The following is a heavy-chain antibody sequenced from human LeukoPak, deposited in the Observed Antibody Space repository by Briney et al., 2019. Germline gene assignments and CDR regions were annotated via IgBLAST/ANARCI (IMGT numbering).Heavy chain of an antibody. CDR1: GYSISSGYY. Sequence: SETLSLTCAVSGYSISSGYYWGWIRQPPGKGLEWIGSIYHSGSTYYNPSLKSRVTISVDTSKNQFSLKLSSVTAADTAVYYCARGDSGYDYYFDYWGQGTWSPSPQ. D-gene: IGHD5-12*01. CDR2: IYHSGST. CDR3: ARGDSGYDYYFDY. J-gene: IGHJ4*02. V-gene: IGHV4-38-2*01.